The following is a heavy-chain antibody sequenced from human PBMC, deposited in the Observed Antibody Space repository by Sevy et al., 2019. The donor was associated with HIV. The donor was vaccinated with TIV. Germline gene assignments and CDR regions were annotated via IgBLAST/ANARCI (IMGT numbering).Heavy chain of an antibody. Sequence: GGSLRLSCTASGFTFGDYAMSWFRQAPGKGLEWVGFIRSKAYGGTTEYAASVKGRFTISRDDSKSIAYLQMNSLKTEDTAVYYCTRGGAYDFWSGYCHAFDIWGQGTMVTVSS. D-gene: IGHD3-3*01. CDR2: IRSKAYGGTT. V-gene: IGHV3-49*03. CDR3: TRGGAYDFWSGYCHAFDI. CDR1: GFTFGDYA. J-gene: IGHJ3*02.